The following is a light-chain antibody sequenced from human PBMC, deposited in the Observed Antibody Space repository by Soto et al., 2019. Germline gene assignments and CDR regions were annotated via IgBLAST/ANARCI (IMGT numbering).Light chain of an antibody. CDR1: SGDVGAYNY. J-gene: IGLJ3*02. CDR3: SSYTTTSTWV. CDR2: EVT. V-gene: IGLV2-14*01. Sequence: QSALTQPAPVSGSPGQSITISCTGTSGDVGAYNYVSWYQQHPGKAPKLMIYEVTSRPSGVSNRFSGSKSGNTASLSISGLQAEDEADYYCSSYTTTSTWVFGGGTKVTVL.